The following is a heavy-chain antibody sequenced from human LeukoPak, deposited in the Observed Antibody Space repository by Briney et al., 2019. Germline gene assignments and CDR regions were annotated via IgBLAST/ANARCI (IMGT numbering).Heavy chain of an antibody. CDR1: GGSISSSSYY. D-gene: IGHD6-19*01. Sequence: SETLSPTCTVSGGSISSSSYYWGWIRQPPGKGLEWIGSIYYSGSTYYNPSLKSRVTISVDTSKNQFSLKLSSVTAADTAVYYCARHEFNSGWYVVYYWGQGTLVTVSS. CDR2: IYYSGST. CDR3: ARHEFNSGWYVVYY. V-gene: IGHV4-39*01. J-gene: IGHJ4*02.